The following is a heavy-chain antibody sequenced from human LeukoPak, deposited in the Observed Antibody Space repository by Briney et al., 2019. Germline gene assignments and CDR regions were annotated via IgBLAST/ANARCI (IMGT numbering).Heavy chain of an antibody. Sequence: GGSLRLSCAASGFTFSSYAMHWVRQAPGKGLEWVAVISYDGSNKYYADSVKGRFTVSRDNSKNTLYLQMNSLRVEDTAVYYCTRDPNGDYVGAFDFWDQGTLVIVSS. CDR3: TRDPNGDYVGAFDF. V-gene: IGHV3-30-3*01. CDR1: GFTFSSYA. J-gene: IGHJ3*01. CDR2: ISYDGSNK. D-gene: IGHD4-17*01.